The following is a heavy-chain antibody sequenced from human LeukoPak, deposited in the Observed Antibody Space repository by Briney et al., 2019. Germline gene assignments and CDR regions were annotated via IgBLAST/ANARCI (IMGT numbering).Heavy chain of an antibody. V-gene: IGHV4-30-2*01. Sequence: SQTLSLTCAVSGGSISSGGYSWSWIRQPPGKGLEWIGCIYHSGSTYYNPSLKSRVTISVDRSKNQFSLKLSSVTAADTAVYYCARVGCSSTSCYNWFDPWGQGTLVTVSS. CDR2: IYHSGST. CDR1: GGSISSGGYS. CDR3: ARVGCSSTSCYNWFDP. J-gene: IGHJ5*02. D-gene: IGHD2-2*01.